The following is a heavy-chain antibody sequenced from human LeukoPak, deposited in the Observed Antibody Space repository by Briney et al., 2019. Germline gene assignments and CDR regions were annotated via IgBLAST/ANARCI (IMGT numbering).Heavy chain of an antibody. CDR3: ARATTMTFPPHL. Sequence: SVKVSCKASGGTFSSYAISWVRQAPGQGLEWMGGIIPIFGTANYAQKFQGRVTITVDESTSTAYMELSSLRSEDTAVYYCARATTMTFPPHLWGQGTLVTVSS. J-gene: IGHJ5*02. D-gene: IGHD3-22*01. CDR2: IIPIFGTA. V-gene: IGHV1-69*13. CDR1: GGTFSSYA.